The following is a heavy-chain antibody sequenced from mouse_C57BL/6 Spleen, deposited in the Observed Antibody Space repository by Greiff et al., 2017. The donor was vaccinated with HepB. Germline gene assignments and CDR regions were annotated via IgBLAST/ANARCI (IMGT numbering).Heavy chain of an antibody. V-gene: IGHV1-63*01. CDR3: ARSGFYYGNYDYYFDY. J-gene: IGHJ2*01. Sequence: QVQLQQSGAELVRPGTSVKMSCKASGYTFTNYWIGWAKQRPGHGLEWIGDIYPGGGYTNYNEKFKGKATLTADKSSSTAYMQFSSLTSEDSAIYYCARSGFYYGNYDYYFDYWGQGTTLTVSS. CDR2: IYPGGGYT. CDR1: GYTFTNYW. D-gene: IGHD2-1*01.